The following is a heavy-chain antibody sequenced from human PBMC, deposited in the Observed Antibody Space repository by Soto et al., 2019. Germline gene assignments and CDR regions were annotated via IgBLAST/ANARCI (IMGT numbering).Heavy chain of an antibody. J-gene: IGHJ4*02. Sequence: QVQLVQSGAEVKKPGASVKVSCKASGYTFTSYAMHWVRQAPGQRLEWMGWINDGNGNTKYSHKFQGRVTITRDTSASTAYMERSSLRCEDTAVYYCASDNGPGYRSGWYDYWGQGTLVTVSS. V-gene: IGHV1-3*01. CDR2: INDGNGNT. CDR1: GYTFTSYA. CDR3: ASDNGPGYRSGWYDY. D-gene: IGHD6-19*01.